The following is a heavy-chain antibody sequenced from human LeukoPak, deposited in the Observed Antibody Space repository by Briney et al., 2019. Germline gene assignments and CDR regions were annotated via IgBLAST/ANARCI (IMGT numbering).Heavy chain of an antibody. J-gene: IGHJ4*02. CDR3: ARGGDSSGWYEGLDY. D-gene: IGHD6-19*01. Sequence: GRSLRLSCAAYGFTFSSYAMHWVRQAPGKGLEWVAVISYDGSNKYYADSVKGRFTISRDNSKNTLYLQMNSLRAEDTAVYYCARGGDSSGWYEGLDYWGQGTLVTVSS. V-gene: IGHV3-30-3*01. CDR1: GFTFSSYA. CDR2: ISYDGSNK.